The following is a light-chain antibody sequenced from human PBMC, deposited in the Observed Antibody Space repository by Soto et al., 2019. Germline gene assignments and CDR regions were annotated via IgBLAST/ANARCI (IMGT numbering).Light chain of an antibody. V-gene: IGLV2-11*01. Sequence: QSALTQPPSASGSPGQSVTISCTGTSSDVGGYNYVSWYQQHPGKAPKVMIYDVTKRPSGVPDRFSGSKSGITASLTISGLQADDEADYYCCSYPGSHTWVFGGGTKVTVL. CDR2: DVT. CDR3: CSYPGSHTWV. CDR1: SSDVGGYNY. J-gene: IGLJ3*02.